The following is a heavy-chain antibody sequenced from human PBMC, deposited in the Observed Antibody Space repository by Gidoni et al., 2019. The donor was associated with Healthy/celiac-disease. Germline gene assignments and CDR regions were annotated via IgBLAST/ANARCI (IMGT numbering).Heavy chain of an antibody. CDR2: IYTIGST. Sequence: VQLQESGPGLVKPSQTLSLTCTAAGGSISSGSDSWSWIRQPAGKGLELIGRIYTIGSTNYNPSLKSRVTISVDTSKNQFSLTLSSVTAADTAVYYCARESIAATNIDYWGQGTLVTVSS. CDR3: ARESIAATNIDY. CDR1: GGSISSGSDS. V-gene: IGHV4-61*02. J-gene: IGHJ4*02. D-gene: IGHD6-6*01.